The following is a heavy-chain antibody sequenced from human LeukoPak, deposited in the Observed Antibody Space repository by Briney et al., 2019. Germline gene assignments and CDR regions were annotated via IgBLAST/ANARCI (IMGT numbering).Heavy chain of an antibody. V-gene: IGHV3-30-3*01. CDR3: ARGLGYRSDYYYYGMDV. Sequence: GGSLRLSCAASGFTLTTYNMHWVRQAPGKGLEWVAVIPYDGTIKYYADSVKGRFSISRDISNKTVYLQMNSLRPEDTAVCYCARGLGYRSDYYYYGMDVWGQGTTVTASS. CDR2: IPYDGTIK. CDR1: GFTLTTYN. J-gene: IGHJ6*02. D-gene: IGHD5-12*01.